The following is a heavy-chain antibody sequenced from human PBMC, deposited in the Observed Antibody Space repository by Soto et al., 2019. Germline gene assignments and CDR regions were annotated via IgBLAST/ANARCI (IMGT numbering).Heavy chain of an antibody. CDR2: IIPIFGTA. CDR3: ASSTDIVVVVAALTPSYDSDGMDV. Sequence: QVQLVQSGAEVKKPGSSVKVSCKASGGTFSSYAISWVRQAPGQWLEWMGGIIPIFGTANYAQKFQGRVTITADESTSTAYMELSSLRSEDTAVYYCASSTDIVVVVAALTPSYDSDGMDVWGQGTTVTVSS. J-gene: IGHJ6*02. CDR1: GGTFSSYA. V-gene: IGHV1-69*01. D-gene: IGHD2-15*01.